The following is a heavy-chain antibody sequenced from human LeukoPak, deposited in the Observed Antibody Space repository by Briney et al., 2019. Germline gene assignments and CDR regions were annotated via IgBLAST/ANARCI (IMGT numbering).Heavy chain of an antibody. J-gene: IGHJ4*02. D-gene: IGHD3/OR15-3a*01. V-gene: IGHV3-9*03. Sequence: GGSLRLSCAASGFTFDDYDMHWVRQAPGKGLEWDSGISWNGGTIGYADSVRGRFTISRDNAKNSLYLQMNSLRAEDVALYYCAKGLNSYDFSPIDYWGQGTLLTVSS. CDR3: AKGLNSYDFSPIDY. CDR2: ISWNGGTI. CDR1: GFTFDDYD.